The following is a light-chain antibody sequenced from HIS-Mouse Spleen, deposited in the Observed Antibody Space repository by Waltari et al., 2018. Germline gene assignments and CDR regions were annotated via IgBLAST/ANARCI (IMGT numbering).Light chain of an antibody. V-gene: IGLV2-18*01. J-gene: IGLJ2*01. Sequence: QSALTQPPSVSGSPGQSVTISCTGTSSDVGSYNRVSWYQQPPGTAPKLMIYEVSNRPSVVPDRCSGSKSGNTASLTISGLQAEDEADYYCSLYTSSSTLVFGGGTKLTVL. CDR3: SLYTSSSTLV. CDR1: SSDVGSYNR. CDR2: EVS.